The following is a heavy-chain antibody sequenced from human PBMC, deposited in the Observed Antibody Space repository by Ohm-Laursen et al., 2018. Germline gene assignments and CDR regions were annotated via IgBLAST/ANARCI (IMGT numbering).Heavy chain of an antibody. CDR2: IWYDGSNK. V-gene: IGHV3-33*06. J-gene: IGHJ6*02. D-gene: IGHD4-11*01. Sequence: SLRLSCAASGFTFSSYGMHWVRQAPGKGLEWVAVIWYDGSNKYYTDSVKGQFTISRDNSKNTLYLQMNSLRAEDTAVYYCAKDGATVYYYYYYGMDVWGQGTTVTVSS. CDR3: AKDGATVYYYYYYGMDV. CDR1: GFTFSSYG.